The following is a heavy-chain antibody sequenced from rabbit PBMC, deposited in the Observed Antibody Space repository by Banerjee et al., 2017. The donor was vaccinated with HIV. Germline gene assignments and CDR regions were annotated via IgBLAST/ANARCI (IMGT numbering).Heavy chain of an antibody. V-gene: IGHV1S45*01. J-gene: IGHJ4*01. D-gene: IGHD8-1*01. Sequence: QEQLVESGGGLVQPEGSLTLTCTASGFSLSNYWMSWVRQAPGKGLEWIACIYAGSSGSTYYASWAKGRFTISKTSSTTVTLQMTSLTAADTATYFCARGASNYYSSNLWGPGTLVTVS. CDR2: IYAGSSGST. CDR1: GFSLSNYW. CDR3: ARGASNYYSSNL.